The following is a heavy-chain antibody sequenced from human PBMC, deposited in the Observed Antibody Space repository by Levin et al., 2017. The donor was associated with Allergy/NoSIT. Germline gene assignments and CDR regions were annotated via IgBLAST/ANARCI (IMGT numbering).Heavy chain of an antibody. CDR3: ARPPDSYGSGSYYFAY. D-gene: IGHD3-10*01. CDR1: GYIFTNYW. Sequence: GESLKISCKGSGYIFTNYWIGWVRQMPGKGLEWMGLIYPGDSDTRYSPSFQGQVTISADKSISTAYLQWSSLKASDTAMYYCARPPDSYGSGSYYFAYWGQGTLVTVSS. V-gene: IGHV5-51*01. J-gene: IGHJ4*02. CDR2: IYPGDSDT.